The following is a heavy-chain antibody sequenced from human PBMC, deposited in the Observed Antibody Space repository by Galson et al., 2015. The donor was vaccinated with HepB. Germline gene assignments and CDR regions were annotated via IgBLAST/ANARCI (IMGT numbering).Heavy chain of an antibody. J-gene: IGHJ6*02. V-gene: IGHV4-31*03. CDR1: GGSISSGGYY. D-gene: IGHD4-17*01. CDR3: ARAGDRGYGMDV. CDR2: ISYSGST. Sequence: TLSLTCTVSGGSISSGGYYWSWIRQHPGKGLEWIGYISYSGSTYYNPSLKSRVTISVDTSKNHFSLKLSSVTAADTAVYSCARAGDRGYGMDVWGQGTTVTVSS.